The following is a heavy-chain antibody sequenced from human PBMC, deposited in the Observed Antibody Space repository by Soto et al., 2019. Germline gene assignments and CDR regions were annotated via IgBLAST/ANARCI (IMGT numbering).Heavy chain of an antibody. V-gene: IGHV3-30*18. D-gene: IGHD5-18*01. J-gene: IGHJ3*02. CDR2: ISYDGSNK. CDR1: GFTFSSYG. Sequence: GGSLRLSCAASGFTFSSYGMHWVRQAPGKGLEWVAVISYDGSNKYYADSVKGRFTISRDNSKNTLYLQMNSLRAEDTAVYYCAKAGGYSYGYGSPDAFDIWGQGTMVTVSS. CDR3: AKAGGYSYGYGSPDAFDI.